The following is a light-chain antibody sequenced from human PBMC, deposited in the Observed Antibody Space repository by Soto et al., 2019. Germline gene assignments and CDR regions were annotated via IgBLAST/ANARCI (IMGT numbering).Light chain of an antibody. J-gene: IGLJ3*02. CDR1: SSNIGGNY. Sequence: QSVLTQPPSASGTPGQGVTISCSGSSSNIGGNYVYWYQQLPGTAPKVLIYGNNHRPSGVPDRFFGSKSGTSASLAISGLRFEDEADYYCATWDDSLSGPVFGGGTKLTVL. CDR2: GNN. V-gene: IGLV1-47*02. CDR3: ATWDDSLSGPV.